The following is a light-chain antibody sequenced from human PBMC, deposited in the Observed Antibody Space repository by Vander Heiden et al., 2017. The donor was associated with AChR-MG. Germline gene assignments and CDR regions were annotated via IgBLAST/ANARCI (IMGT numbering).Light chain of an antibody. V-gene: IGLV2-8*01. Sequence: QSALTQPPSASGSLGQSVTISGTGISSDVGGYNYVAWYQQNPDKAPKLMIYEVSKRPSGVPDRFSGSKSGNTASLTVSGLQAEDEADYYCTSYAGSNNLYVFGTGTRVTVL. CDR1: SSDVGGYNY. J-gene: IGLJ1*01. CDR2: EVS. CDR3: TSYAGSNNLYV.